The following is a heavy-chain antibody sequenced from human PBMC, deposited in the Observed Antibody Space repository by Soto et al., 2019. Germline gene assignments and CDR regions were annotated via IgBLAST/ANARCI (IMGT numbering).Heavy chain of an antibody. CDR3: AREGMDYGSGTWFV. CDR1: GGTFSSYA. Sequence: ASVKVSCKASGGTFSSYAISWVRQAPGQGLEWMGGIIPIFGTANYAHKFQGRVTITADKSTSTAYMELSSLRSEDTAVYCCAREGMDYGSGTWFVWGQGTTVTVSS. V-gene: IGHV1-69*06. J-gene: IGHJ6*01. D-gene: IGHD3-10*01. CDR2: IIPIFGTA.